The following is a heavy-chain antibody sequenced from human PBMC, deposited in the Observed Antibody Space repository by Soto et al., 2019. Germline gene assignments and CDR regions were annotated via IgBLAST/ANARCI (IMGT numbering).Heavy chain of an antibody. Sequence: QVQLVESGGGVVQPGRSLRLSCAASGFTFSSYGMHWVRQAPGKGLEWVAVIWYDGSNKYYADSVKGRFTISRDNSKNQPHLQMNSLRAEDTAVYYGARGGVPAGGMDVWGRGATLTVSS. D-gene: IGHD1-1*01. V-gene: IGHV3-33*01. CDR2: IWYDGSNK. CDR1: GFTFSSYG. CDR3: ARGGVPAGGMDV. J-gene: IGHJ6*02.